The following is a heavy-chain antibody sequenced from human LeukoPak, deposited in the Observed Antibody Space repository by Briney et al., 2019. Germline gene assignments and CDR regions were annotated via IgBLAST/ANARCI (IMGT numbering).Heavy chain of an antibody. D-gene: IGHD6-19*01. CDR2: INPNSGGT. CDR3: AREDNLGSGSSPNDY. J-gene: IGHJ4*02. V-gene: IGHV1-2*06. Sequence: GASVKVSCKASGYTFTGYYIHWVRQAPGQGLEWMGRINPNSGGTNYAQKFQGRVTMTRGTSISTAYMELSRLRSDDTAVYYCAREDNLGSGSSPNDYWGQGTLVTVSS. CDR1: GYTFTGYY.